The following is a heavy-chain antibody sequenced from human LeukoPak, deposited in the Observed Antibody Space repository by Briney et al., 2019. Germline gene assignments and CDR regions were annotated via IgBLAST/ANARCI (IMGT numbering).Heavy chain of an antibody. CDR1: GFTFSSYE. D-gene: IGHD4-11*01. CDR2: ISSSGSTI. J-gene: IGHJ6*02. V-gene: IGHV3-48*03. CDR3: ARVVEGYSNYPPYYYYGMDV. Sequence: GRSLRLSCAASGFTFSSYEMNWVRQAPGKGLEWVSYISSSGSTIYYADSVKGRFTISRDNAKNSLYLQMNSLRAEDTAVYYCARVVEGYSNYPPYYYYGMDVWGQGTTVTVSS.